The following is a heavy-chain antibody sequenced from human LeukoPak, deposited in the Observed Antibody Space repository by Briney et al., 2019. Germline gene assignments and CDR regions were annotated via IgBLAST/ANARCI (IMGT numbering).Heavy chain of an antibody. V-gene: IGHV3-21*01. CDR2: ISSSSSYI. Sequence: GGSLRLSCAASGFTFSSYSMNWVRQAPGKGLEWVSSISSSSSYIYYADSVKGRCTISRDNAKNSLYLQMNSVRAEDTAVYYCARGGHYDSWRAFDIWGQGTMVTVSS. CDR1: GFTFSSYS. D-gene: IGHD3-22*01. J-gene: IGHJ3*02. CDR3: ARGGHYDSWRAFDI.